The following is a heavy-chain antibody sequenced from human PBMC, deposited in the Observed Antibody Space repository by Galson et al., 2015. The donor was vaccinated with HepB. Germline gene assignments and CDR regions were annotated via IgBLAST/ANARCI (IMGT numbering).Heavy chain of an antibody. CDR2: ISYDGNNK. D-gene: IGHD3-10*01. V-gene: IGHV3-30-3*01. CDR3: ARGDRILQWFGDSKSGGWFDP. J-gene: IGHJ5*02. CDR1: GFTFRNFA. Sequence: SLRLSCAASGFTFRNFAMHWVRQAPGKGLEWVAFISYDGNNKYYADSVKGRFTVSRVNSKNTLYLQMTSLRPEDAAVYYCARGDRILQWFGDSKSGGWFDPWGQGTLVTVSS.